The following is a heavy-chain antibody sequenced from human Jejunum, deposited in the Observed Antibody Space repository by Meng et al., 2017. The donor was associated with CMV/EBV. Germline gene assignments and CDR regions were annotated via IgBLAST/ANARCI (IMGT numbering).Heavy chain of an antibody. Sequence: VSGGSIILYAWNWIRQPPGTGLEWIGYIYYSGSTNYSPSLKSRVTISVDTSKTQFSLKVAAVTAADTAVYYCARADTPSFFYGMDVWGQGTTVTVSS. CDR2: IYYSGST. CDR3: ARADTPSFFYGMDV. CDR1: GGSIILYA. V-gene: IGHV4-59*01. J-gene: IGHJ6*02. D-gene: IGHD3-3*01.